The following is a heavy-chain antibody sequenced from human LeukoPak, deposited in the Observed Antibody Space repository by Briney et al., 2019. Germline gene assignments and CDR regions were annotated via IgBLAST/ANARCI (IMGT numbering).Heavy chain of an antibody. CDR3: ARHTPNCSSTSCCFSYYYYYYGMDV. D-gene: IGHD2-2*01. V-gene: IGHV4-59*08. J-gene: IGHJ6*02. CDR2: IYYSGST. CDR1: GGSISSYY. Sequence: SETLSLTCTVSGGSISSYYWSWIRQPPGKGLEWIGYIYYSGSTNYNPSLKSRVTISVDTSKNQFSLKLSSVTAADTAVYYCARHTPNCSSTSCCFSYYYYYYGMDVWGQGTTVTVSS.